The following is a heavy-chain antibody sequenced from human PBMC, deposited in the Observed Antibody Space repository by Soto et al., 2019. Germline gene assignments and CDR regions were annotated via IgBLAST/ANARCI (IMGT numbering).Heavy chain of an antibody. CDR3: AKEPYDYVWGSYRYTLPDNGMDV. Sequence: EVQLLESGGGLVQPGGSLRLSCAASGFTFSSYAMSWVRQAPGKGLEWVSAISGSGGSTYYADSAKGRVTISRDNSNNTLYLQMNSLRAEDTAVYYCAKEPYDYVWGSYRYTLPDNGMDVWGQGTTVTVSS. CDR1: GFTFSSYA. V-gene: IGHV3-23*01. D-gene: IGHD3-16*02. J-gene: IGHJ6*02. CDR2: ISGSGGST.